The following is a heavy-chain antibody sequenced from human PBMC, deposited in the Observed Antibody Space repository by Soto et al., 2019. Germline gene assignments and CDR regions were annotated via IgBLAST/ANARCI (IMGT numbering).Heavy chain of an antibody. CDR3: ARDQSPSSGWPGMDV. V-gene: IGHV1-2*02. J-gene: IGHJ6*02. CDR2: INPNSGGT. CDR1: GYTXTDYY. Sequence: SXNVSCKASGYTXTDYYMHWVRQAPGQGLEWMGWINPNSGGTNYAKKFQGRVTITRDTSIITAYMELNRLRSDDTAVYYCARDQSPSSGWPGMDVWGQGTTVTVSS. D-gene: IGHD6-19*01.